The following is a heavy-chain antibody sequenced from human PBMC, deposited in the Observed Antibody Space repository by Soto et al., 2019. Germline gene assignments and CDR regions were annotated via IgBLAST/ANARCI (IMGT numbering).Heavy chain of an antibody. D-gene: IGHD2-15*01. CDR2: ISPGSRYP. V-gene: IGHV3-11*06. CDR3: VRGGGGGLFDP. J-gene: IGHJ5*02. CDR1: CFTFVDSY. Sequence: PGGSLRLSCAGSCFTFVDSYMSWIRQAPGKGLEWLSYISPGSRYPAYADSVKGRFTISRDNAKRSLYLQMMSLTAEDTAIYYCVRGGGGGLFDPWGQGTMVTV.